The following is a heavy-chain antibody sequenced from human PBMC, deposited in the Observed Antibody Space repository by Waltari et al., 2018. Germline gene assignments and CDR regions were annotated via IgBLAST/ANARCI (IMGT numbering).Heavy chain of an antibody. V-gene: IGHV1-69*04. D-gene: IGHD3-3*01. CDR2: INPILRIA. Sequence: QVQLVQSGAEVKKPGSSVKVSCKASGGTFSSYAISWLRLAPGQRLDWMGRINPILRIANYAQKFQGKVTSTADKSTSTAYMELSSLRSEDTTVYYCARGILEWLYNGMDVWGQGTTVTVSS. CDR3: ARGILEWLYNGMDV. J-gene: IGHJ6*02. CDR1: GGTFSSYA.